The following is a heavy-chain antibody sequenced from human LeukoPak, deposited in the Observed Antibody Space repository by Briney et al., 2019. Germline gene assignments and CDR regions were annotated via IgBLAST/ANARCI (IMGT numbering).Heavy chain of an antibody. V-gene: IGHV1-69*13. D-gene: IGHD3-3*01. CDR2: IIPIFGTA. Sequence: SVKVSCKASGYTFTSYDINWVRQATGQGLEWMGGIIPIFGTANYAQKFQGRVTITADESTSTAYMELSSLRSEDTAVYYCARDATDFWSGRDAFDIWGQGTMVTVSS. CDR3: ARDATDFWSGRDAFDI. J-gene: IGHJ3*02. CDR1: GYTFTSYD.